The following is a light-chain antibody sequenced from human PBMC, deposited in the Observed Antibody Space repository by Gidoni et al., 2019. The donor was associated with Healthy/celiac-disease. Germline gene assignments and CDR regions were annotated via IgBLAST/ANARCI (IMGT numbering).Light chain of an antibody. J-gene: IGKJ4*01. Sequence: DIVMTPSPLSLPVTPGEPASISCRSSQSLLHSNGYNYLDWYLQKPGQSPQLLIYLGSNRASGVPDRFSGSGSGTDFTLKISRVEAEDVGVYYCMQALQTPCTFXGXTKVEIK. CDR1: QSLLHSNGYNY. CDR3: MQALQTPCT. CDR2: LGS. V-gene: IGKV2-28*01.